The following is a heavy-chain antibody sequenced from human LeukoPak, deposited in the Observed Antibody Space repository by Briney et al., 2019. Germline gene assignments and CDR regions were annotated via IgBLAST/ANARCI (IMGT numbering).Heavy chain of an antibody. J-gene: IGHJ5*02. CDR1: GFRFSSYA. D-gene: IGHD3-10*01. V-gene: IGHV3-48*04. CDR2: ISSSSSTI. CDR3: AKDLSITMVRRVNWFDP. Sequence: GGSLRLSCAASGFRFSSYAMSWVRQAPGKGLEWVSYISSSSSTIYYADSVKGRFTISRDNAKNSLYLQMNSLRAEDTAVYYCAKDLSITMVRRVNWFDPWGQGTLVTVSS.